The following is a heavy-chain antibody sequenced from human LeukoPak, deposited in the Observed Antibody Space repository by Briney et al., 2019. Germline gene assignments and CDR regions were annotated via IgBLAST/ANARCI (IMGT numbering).Heavy chain of an antibody. CDR1: GFTFDDYA. V-gene: IGHV3-9*01. J-gene: IGHJ4*02. CDR3: ALTPDYYGSGSFDY. CDR2: ISWNSGSI. D-gene: IGHD3-10*01. Sequence: PGGSLRLSCAASGFTFDDYAMHWVRQAPGRGLEWVSGISWNSGSIGYADPVKGRFTISRDNAKNSLFLQMISLRAEDTAVYYCALTPDYYGSGSFDYWGQGTLVTVSS.